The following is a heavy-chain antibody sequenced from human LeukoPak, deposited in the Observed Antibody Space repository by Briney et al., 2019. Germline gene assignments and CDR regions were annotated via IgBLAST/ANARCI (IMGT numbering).Heavy chain of an antibody. J-gene: IGHJ4*02. D-gene: IGHD3-22*01. CDR2: ISSSGSTI. CDR1: GFTFSSYE. CDR3: AKNYYYDSSGFVDY. Sequence: HPGGSLRLSCAASGFTFSSYEMNWVRQAPGKGLEWVSYISSSGSTIYYADSVKGRFTISRDNAKNSLYLQMNSLRAEDTALYYCAKNYYYDSSGFVDYWGQGTLVTVSS. V-gene: IGHV3-48*03.